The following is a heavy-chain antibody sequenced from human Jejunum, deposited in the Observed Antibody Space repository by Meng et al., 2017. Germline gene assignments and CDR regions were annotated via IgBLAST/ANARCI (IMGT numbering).Heavy chain of an antibody. D-gene: IGHD3-3*01. CDR2: IRSKSFGEAT. J-gene: IGHJ4*02. CDR3: TSQSRDHDFWLVNDC. Sequence: GGSLRLSCPASGFVFGDHGVSWVRQAPGKGLEWVGFIRSKSFGEATEYAASVKGRFTISRDDSKSFAYLQMKSLQTEDTAVYFCTSQSRDHDFWLVNDCWGQGTLVTVSS. CDR1: GFVFGDHG. V-gene: IGHV3-49*04.